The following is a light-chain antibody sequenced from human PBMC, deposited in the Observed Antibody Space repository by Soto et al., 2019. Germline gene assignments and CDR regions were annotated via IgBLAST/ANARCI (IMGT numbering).Light chain of an antibody. V-gene: IGLV1-40*01. J-gene: IGLJ3*02. CDR2: ASN. CDR1: SSNIGAGYD. CDR3: RSFDSSLTVWV. Sequence: QSVLTQPPSVSGAPGQRVTISCTGSSSNIGAGYDVQWYHQLPGTVPKLLIYASNNRPSGVPDRFSGSKSDTSASLAITGLQAEDEADYYCRSFDSSLTVWVFGGGTKLTVL.